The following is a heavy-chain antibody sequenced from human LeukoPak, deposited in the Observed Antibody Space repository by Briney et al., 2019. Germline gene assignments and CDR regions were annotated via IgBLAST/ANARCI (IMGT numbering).Heavy chain of an antibody. CDR2: INHSGST. Sequence: SETLSLTCAVYGGSFSGYYWSWIRQPPGKGLEWIGEINHSGSTNYNPSLKSRVTISVDTSKNQFSLKLSSVTAADTAVYYCARRMVRGPYNWFDPWGQGTLVTVSS. V-gene: IGHV4-34*01. J-gene: IGHJ5*02. CDR3: ARRMVRGPYNWFDP. D-gene: IGHD3-10*01. CDR1: GGSFSGYY.